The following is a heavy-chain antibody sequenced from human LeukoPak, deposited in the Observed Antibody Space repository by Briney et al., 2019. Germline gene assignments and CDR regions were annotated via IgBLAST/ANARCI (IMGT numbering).Heavy chain of an antibody. CDR1: GYTFTSYY. J-gene: IGHJ5*02. V-gene: IGHV1-46*01. CDR3: AKDVDYHDSSGYYYNNWFDP. Sequence: GASVKVSCKASGYTFTSYYLHWVRQAPGQGLEWMGIINPSGGSTSYAQKFQDRVTMTRDTPTSTVYMELSSLRSEDTAVYYCAKDVDYHDSSGYYYNNWFDPWGQGTLVTVSS. CDR2: INPSGGST. D-gene: IGHD3-22*01.